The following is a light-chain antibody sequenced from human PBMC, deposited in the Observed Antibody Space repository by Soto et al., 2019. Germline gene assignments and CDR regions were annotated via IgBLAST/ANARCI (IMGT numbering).Light chain of an antibody. J-gene: IGKJ3*01. CDR3: QQYYSVPFT. CDR1: QSVFDSSNNKNY. V-gene: IGKV4-1*01. Sequence: DIVMTQFPDSLAVSLGERATINCKSSQSVFDSSNNKNYISWYQQKPGQPPNLLISWSSAWASGVPDRFNGGGSGTDFTLTINGLQAEDVAIYYCQQYYSVPFTFGPGTKV. CDR2: WSS.